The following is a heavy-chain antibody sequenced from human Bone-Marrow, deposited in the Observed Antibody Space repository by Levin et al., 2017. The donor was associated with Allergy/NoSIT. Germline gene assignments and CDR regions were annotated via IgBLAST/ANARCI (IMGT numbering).Heavy chain of an antibody. Sequence: GGSLRLSCKGSGYSFTTHWIGWVRQMPGKGLEWMGIIYPGDSHTRYSPSFQGQVTISVDTSINTAYLQWSSLKASAPATYYCARSGITVAGRPDYWGQGTRVTVSS. CDR1: GYSFTTHW. J-gene: IGHJ4*02. CDR2: IYPGDSHT. V-gene: IGHV5-51*01. D-gene: IGHD6-19*01. CDR3: ARSGITVAGRPDY.